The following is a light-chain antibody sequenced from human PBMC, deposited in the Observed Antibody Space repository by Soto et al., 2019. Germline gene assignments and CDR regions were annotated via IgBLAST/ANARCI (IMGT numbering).Light chain of an antibody. V-gene: IGKV1-12*01. CDR1: QVIDRW. Sequence: DIQTTQSPSSLSASVGDRVTITCRASQVIDRWLAWYQQKPGKAPKVLIYAASNLRNGVPSRFSGSASGTYFTLTISSLQPEDFATYYCQQASSFPLTFGQGTRLEIK. CDR2: AAS. CDR3: QQASSFPLT. J-gene: IGKJ5*01.